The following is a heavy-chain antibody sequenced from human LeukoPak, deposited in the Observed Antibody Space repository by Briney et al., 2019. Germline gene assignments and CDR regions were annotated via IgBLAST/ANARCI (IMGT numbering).Heavy chain of an antibody. CDR2: MESKSDGGST. CDR1: GFTFSNAW. V-gene: IGHV3-15*04. J-gene: IGHJ4*02. CDR3: TTLDGDYAPDY. D-gene: IGHD4-17*01. Sequence: GGSLRLSCAGSGFTFSNAWMSWVRQAPGKGLEWVGRMESKSDGGSTDYAAPVKGRFTISRDDSKNTLFLQINSLKTEDTAVYYCTTLDGDYAPDYWGQGTLATVSS.